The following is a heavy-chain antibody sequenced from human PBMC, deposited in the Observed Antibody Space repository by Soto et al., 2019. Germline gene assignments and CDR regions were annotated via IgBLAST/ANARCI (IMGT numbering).Heavy chain of an antibody. CDR2: IYYSGST. Sequence: QVQLQESGPGLVKPSQTLSLTCTVSGGSISSGGYYWSWIRQHPGKGLEWIGYIYYSGSTYYNPSLKSRVTISVDTSKNQFSLQLSSVTAADTAVYYCARGDSSGWFDAFDIWGQGTMVTVSS. J-gene: IGHJ3*02. CDR1: GGSISSGGYY. V-gene: IGHV4-31*03. D-gene: IGHD6-19*01. CDR3: ARGDSSGWFDAFDI.